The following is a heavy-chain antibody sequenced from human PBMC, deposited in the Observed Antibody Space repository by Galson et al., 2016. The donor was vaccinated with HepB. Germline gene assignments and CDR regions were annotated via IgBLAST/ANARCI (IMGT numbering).Heavy chain of an antibody. CDR2: SSDSGSTT. D-gene: IGHD3-16*01. J-gene: IGHJ4*02. Sequence: SLRLSCAASGFTFSSYAMTWVRQAPGKGLEWVSLSSDSGSTTYYADSVKDRFTIYSDNPKNTLYLQMNSLRAEDTAVYYRAKMGTRVITTYYFDYWGQGTLVTVSS. CDR3: AKMGTRVITTYYFDY. V-gene: IGHV3-23*01. CDR1: GFTFSSYA.